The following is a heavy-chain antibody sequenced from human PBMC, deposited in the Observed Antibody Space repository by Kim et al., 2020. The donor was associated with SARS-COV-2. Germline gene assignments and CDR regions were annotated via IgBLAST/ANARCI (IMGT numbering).Heavy chain of an antibody. Sequence: SETLSLTCTVSGGSISSSSYYWGWIRQPPGKGLEWIGSIYYSGSTYYNPSLKSRVTISVDTSKNQFSLKLSSVTAADTAVYYCARRHNGGYDIDYWGQGTLVTVSS. CDR1: GGSISSSSYY. J-gene: IGHJ4*02. CDR2: IYYSGST. D-gene: IGHD1-26*01. V-gene: IGHV4-39*01. CDR3: ARRHNGGYDIDY.